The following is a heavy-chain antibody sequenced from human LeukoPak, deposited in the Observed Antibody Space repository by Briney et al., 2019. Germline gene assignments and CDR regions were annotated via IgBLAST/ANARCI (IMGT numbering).Heavy chain of an antibody. CDR2: IYYSGTT. CDR3: ARDSGPWGVFDP. CDR1: GGSISGFY. D-gene: IGHD3-10*01. J-gene: IGHJ5*02. Sequence: SETLSLTCTVSGGSISGFYWSWIRQPPGKGLEWIGYIYYSGTTTYNPSHKSRVTISIDMSNNHFSLNLRSVTAADKAVYYCARDSGPWGVFDPWGQGTLVTVSS. V-gene: IGHV4-59*01.